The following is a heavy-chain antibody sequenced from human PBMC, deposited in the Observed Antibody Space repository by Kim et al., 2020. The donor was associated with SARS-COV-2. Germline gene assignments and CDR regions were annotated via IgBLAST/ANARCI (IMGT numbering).Heavy chain of an antibody. Sequence: SVKVSCKASGGTFSSYGFSWVRQAPGQGLEWMGGIIPKFGTTNYAQKFQGRVTITTDKSPSTAYMELSSLRSEDTAVYYCARFVSSSSGGFDPWGQGTLVTVSS. CDR3: ARFVSSSSGGFDP. CDR1: GGTFSSYG. CDR2: IIPKFGTT. D-gene: IGHD6-6*01. J-gene: IGHJ5*02. V-gene: IGHV1-69*05.